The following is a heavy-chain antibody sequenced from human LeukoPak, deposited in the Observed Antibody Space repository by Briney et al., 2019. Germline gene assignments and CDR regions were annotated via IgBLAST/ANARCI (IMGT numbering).Heavy chain of an antibody. J-gene: IGHJ4*02. Sequence: SETLSLTCTVSGASISSASYYWSWIRQPAGKGLEWIGRIYISGSTNYNPSLRSRVTISVDTSKNHFSLKLSSVTAADTAVYYCAREREGPYGYLDYWGQGTLVTVSS. V-gene: IGHV4-61*02. CDR2: IYISGST. D-gene: IGHD4-17*01. CDR1: GASISSASYY. CDR3: AREREGPYGYLDY.